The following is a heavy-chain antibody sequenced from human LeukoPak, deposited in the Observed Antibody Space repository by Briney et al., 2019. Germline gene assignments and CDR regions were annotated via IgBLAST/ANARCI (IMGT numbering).Heavy chain of an antibody. D-gene: IGHD5-18*01. CDR2: IYPADSDT. CDR3: ARGDTTMVPDYFDY. Sequence: GQSLKISCTGSGYMFTLYCIAWVRQMPVKGREWMGIIYPADSDTRDSPSFQGQVTISADKSISTAYLQWSSLTASDTAMYYCARGDTTMVPDYFDYWGQGTLVTVSS. CDR1: GYMFTLYC. V-gene: IGHV5-51*03. J-gene: IGHJ4*02.